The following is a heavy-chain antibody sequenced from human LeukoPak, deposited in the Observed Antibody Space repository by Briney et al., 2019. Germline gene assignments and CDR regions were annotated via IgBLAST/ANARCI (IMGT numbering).Heavy chain of an antibody. CDR3: ARWSRYSYGYSSNY. D-gene: IGHD5-18*01. CDR2: IKHSGST. V-gene: IGHV4-34*01. Sequence: SSETLSLTCAVYGGSFSDYYWSWIRQPPGKGLEWIGEIKHSGSTNYNPSLKSRVTMSVDTSQNQFSLKLSSLTAADTAVYYCARWSRYSYGYSSNYWGQGTLVTVSS. CDR1: GGSFSDYY. J-gene: IGHJ4*02.